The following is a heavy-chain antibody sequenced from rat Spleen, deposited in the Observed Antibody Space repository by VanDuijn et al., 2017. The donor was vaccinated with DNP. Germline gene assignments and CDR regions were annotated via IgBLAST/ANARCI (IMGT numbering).Heavy chain of an antibody. CDR3: TRWGGDYFDY. J-gene: IGHJ2*01. CDR1: GFTFSDYY. CDR2: MRYEGGTT. Sequence: EVQLVESGGGLVQPGRSLKLSCAASGFTFSDYYMAWVRQAPTKGLEWVAYMRYEGGTTYHGDSVKGRFTISRVNTQSTLHLQMTSLRAEDTAAYFGTRWGGDYFDYWGQGVMVTVSS. V-gene: IGHV5-22*01.